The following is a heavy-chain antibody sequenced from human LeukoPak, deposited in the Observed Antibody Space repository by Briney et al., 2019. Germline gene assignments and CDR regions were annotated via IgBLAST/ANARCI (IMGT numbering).Heavy chain of an antibody. CDR1: GFIFSSYG. J-gene: IGHJ6*03. CDR3: AKVVPAARDYCYYYMDV. V-gene: IGHV3-21*01. Sequence: KPGGSLRLSCAASGFIFSSYGMNWVRQAPGQGLEWVSSISSSSSSIYYADSVKGRFTISRDNAKNSLYLQMNSLRAEDTAVYYCAKVVPAARDYCYYYMDVWGKRTTVTVSS. CDR2: ISSSSSSI. D-gene: IGHD2-2*01.